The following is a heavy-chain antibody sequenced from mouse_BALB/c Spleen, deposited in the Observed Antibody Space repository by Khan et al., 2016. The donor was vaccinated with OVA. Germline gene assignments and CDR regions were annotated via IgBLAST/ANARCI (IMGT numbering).Heavy chain of an antibody. CDR3: ARWNYYGYYFDY. D-gene: IGHD1-1*01. Sequence: EVQLVESGPGLVKPSQSLSLTCTVTGYSITSGYAWNWIRQFPGNKLEWMGYISYSGGTSYNPSLKSRIPIIRDTSKNQFFLQLNSVTTEDTATYYCARWNYYGYYFDYWGQGTTLTVSS. CDR1: GYSITSGYA. V-gene: IGHV3-2*02. J-gene: IGHJ2*01. CDR2: ISYSGGT.